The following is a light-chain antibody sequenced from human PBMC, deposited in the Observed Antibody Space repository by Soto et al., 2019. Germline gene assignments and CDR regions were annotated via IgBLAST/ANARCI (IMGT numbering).Light chain of an antibody. CDR3: QQYNTYSSLT. Sequence: DIQMTQSPSTLSASVGDRVTIACRASQSINNWLAWYQQKPGKAPRLLIFDASSLESGVPSRFSGSGSGTEFTLTISSLQPDDFATYYCQQYNTYSSLTFGGGTKVEIK. CDR2: DAS. V-gene: IGKV1-5*01. J-gene: IGKJ4*01. CDR1: QSINNW.